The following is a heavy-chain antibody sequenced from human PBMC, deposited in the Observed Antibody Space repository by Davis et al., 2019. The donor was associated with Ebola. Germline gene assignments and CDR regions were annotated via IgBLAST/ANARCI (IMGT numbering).Heavy chain of an antibody. CDR2: INPNSGNT. V-gene: IGHV1-8*01. J-gene: IGHJ5*02. CDR1: GYTFTGYD. Sequence: ASVKVSCKASGYTFTGYDINWVRQATGQGLEWMGWINPNSGNTGYAQKFQGRVTMTRDTSISTAYMELSRLRSDDTAVYYCARVGSSSWFDPWGQGTLVTVSS. D-gene: IGHD3-10*01. CDR3: ARVGSSSWFDP.